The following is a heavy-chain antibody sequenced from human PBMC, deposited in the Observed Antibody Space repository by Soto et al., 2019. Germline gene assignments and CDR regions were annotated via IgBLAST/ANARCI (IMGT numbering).Heavy chain of an antibody. D-gene: IGHD4-17*01. J-gene: IGHJ4*02. V-gene: IGHV4-39*01. CDR2: VYYRGRS. CDR3: VSQRTTVPTQAYFDY. Sequence: SLTLPRTCTLAPGALTNNSYHRAWIRHSPGKGLEWIGSVYYRGRSYSKSSVKSRVTISVDTSKNRFSLSLNSVTASDTAVYFCVSQRTTVPTQAYFDYWGPGSLVTVSS. CDR1: PGALTNNSYH.